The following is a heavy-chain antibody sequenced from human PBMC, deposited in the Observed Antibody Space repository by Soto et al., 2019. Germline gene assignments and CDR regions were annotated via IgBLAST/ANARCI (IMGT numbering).Heavy chain of an antibody. Sequence: QVQLVQSGAEVKKPGASVKVSCKASGYTFTSYYMHWVPQAPGQGLEWMEIINPSGGSRSYAEKYQGRVTLTRDTSTSTVYMELSSLRSEDTAVYYCARGVGVVVAATPDYWGQGTLVTVSS. J-gene: IGHJ4*02. D-gene: IGHD2-15*01. CDR1: GYTFTSYY. V-gene: IGHV1-46*03. CDR2: INPSGGSR. CDR3: ARGVGVVVAATPDY.